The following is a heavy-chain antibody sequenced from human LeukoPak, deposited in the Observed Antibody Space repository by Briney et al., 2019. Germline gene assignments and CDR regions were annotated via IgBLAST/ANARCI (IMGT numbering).Heavy chain of an antibody. V-gene: IGHV4-59*01. CDR1: GGSISSYY. D-gene: IGHD2/OR15-2a*01. CDR2: IHYSGST. Sequence: SETLSLTCTVSGGSISSYYWSWIRPPAGKGLEWIGYIHYSGSTNYNPPLKSRVTISVDTSKDQFSLKLSSVTAADTAVYYCARDRDSLPFYDYWGQGTLVTVSS. CDR3: ARDRDSLPFYDY. J-gene: IGHJ4*02.